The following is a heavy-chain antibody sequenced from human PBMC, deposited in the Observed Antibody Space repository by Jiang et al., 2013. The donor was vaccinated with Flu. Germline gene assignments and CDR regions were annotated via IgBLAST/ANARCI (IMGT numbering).Heavy chain of an antibody. D-gene: IGHD2-2*01. CDR3: AAHVVVPAAFDY. J-gene: IGHJ4*02. CDR2: TA. Sequence: TANYAQKFQGRVTITADESTSTAYMELSSLRSEDTAVYYCAAHVVVPAAFDYWGQGTLVTVSS. V-gene: IGHV1-69*01.